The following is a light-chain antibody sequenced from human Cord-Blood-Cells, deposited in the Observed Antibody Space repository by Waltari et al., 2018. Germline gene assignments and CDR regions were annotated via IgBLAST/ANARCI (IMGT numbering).Light chain of an antibody. V-gene: IGLV1-44*01. Sequence: QSVLTQPPSASGTPGQRVTHSCSGSSSNIGSNPVNWYQQLPGTAPKLLIYSNNQRPSGVPDRFSGSKSGTSASLAISGLQSEDEADYYCAAWDDSLNGYVFGTGTKVTVL. CDR2: SNN. CDR1: SSNIGSNP. CDR3: AAWDDSLNGYV. J-gene: IGLJ1*01.